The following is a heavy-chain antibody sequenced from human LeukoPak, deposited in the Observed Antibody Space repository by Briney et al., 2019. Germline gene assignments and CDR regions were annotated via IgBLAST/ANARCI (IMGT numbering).Heavy chain of an antibody. CDR2: ISGSGGST. D-gene: IGHD3-3*01. CDR3: AKGIKQDLLRFLGWSETANFDY. Sequence: GGSLRLSCAASGFTFSSYAMSWVRQAPGKGLEWVSAISGSGGSTYYADSVKGRFTISRDNSKNTLYLQMNSLRAEDTAVYYCAKGIKQDLLRFLGWSETANFDYWGQGTLVTVSS. V-gene: IGHV3-23*01. CDR1: GFTFSSYA. J-gene: IGHJ4*02.